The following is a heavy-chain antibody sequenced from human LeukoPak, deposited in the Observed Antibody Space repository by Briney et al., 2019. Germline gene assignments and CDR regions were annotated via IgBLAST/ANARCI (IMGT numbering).Heavy chain of an antibody. J-gene: IGHJ4*02. CDR3: ARGSQHYYDFWSGYYQPPPDY. CDR2: IGTAGDT. D-gene: IGHD3-3*01. Sequence: HSGGSLRLSCAASGFTFSSYDMHWVRQATGKGLEWVSAIGTAGDTYYPGSVKGRFTISRENAKNSLYLQMNSLRAEDTAVHYCARGSQHYYDFWSGYYQPPPDYWGQGTLVTVSS. V-gene: IGHV3-13*01. CDR1: GFTFSSYD.